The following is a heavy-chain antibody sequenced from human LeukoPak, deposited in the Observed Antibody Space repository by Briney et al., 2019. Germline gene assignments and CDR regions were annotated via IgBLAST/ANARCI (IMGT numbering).Heavy chain of an antibody. V-gene: IGHV3-7*01. CDR1: GVSFRENW. Sequence: GGSLRLSCAAAGVSFRENWMTWGCGAPGGGVGWVSNVNQDGSNRFYVHSVKRRFTTSRDNARNSLYLQLDSLRAEDTAVYYCTRDPECSTSSCLDAFEIWGQGTTVTVAS. D-gene: IGHD2-2*01. J-gene: IGHJ3*02. CDR3: TRDPECSTSSCLDAFEI. CDR2: VNQDGSNR.